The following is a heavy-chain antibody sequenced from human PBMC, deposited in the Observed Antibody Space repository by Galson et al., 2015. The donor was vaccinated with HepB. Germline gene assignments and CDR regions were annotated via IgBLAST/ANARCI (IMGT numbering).Heavy chain of an antibody. CDR1: GFTFSSYG. Sequence: SLRLSCAASGFTFSSYGMHWVRQAPGKGLEWVAVIWYDGSNKYYADSVKGRFTISRDNSKNTLYLQMNSLRAEDTAVYYCARPIAARGVLDVWGKGTTVTVSS. J-gene: IGHJ6*04. CDR3: ARPIAARGVLDV. V-gene: IGHV3-33*01. D-gene: IGHD6-6*01. CDR2: IWYDGSNK.